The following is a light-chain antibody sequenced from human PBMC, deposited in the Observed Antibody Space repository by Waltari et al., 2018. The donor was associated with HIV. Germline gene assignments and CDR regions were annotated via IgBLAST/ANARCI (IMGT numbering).Light chain of an antibody. CDR3: SSYTSSSTLGV. V-gene: IGLV2-14*03. CDR1: SSDIGGYNY. Sequence: QSALTQPASVSGSPGQSITISCTGTSSDIGGYNYVSWYQQHPGKAPKLMISDVSHPPSGVSNRVSGSKSGNTASLTISGLQAEDEADYYCSSYTSSSTLGVFGSGTKVTVL. J-gene: IGLJ1*01. CDR2: DVS.